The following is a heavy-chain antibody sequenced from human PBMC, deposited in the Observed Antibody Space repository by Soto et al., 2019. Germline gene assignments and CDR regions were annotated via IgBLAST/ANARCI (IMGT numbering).Heavy chain of an antibody. CDR1: GFTFSSYA. D-gene: IGHD6-19*01. CDR2: IGGGGGST. V-gene: IGHV3-23*01. J-gene: IGHJ4*02. CDR3: AKEVSYSSGWYDY. Sequence: GSLRLSCAASGFTFSSYAMSWVRQAPGKGLEWVSTIGGGGGSTYYADSVKGRFTISRDNSKNTLYLQVNSLRAEDTAVYYCAKEVSYSSGWYDYWGQGTLVTVSS.